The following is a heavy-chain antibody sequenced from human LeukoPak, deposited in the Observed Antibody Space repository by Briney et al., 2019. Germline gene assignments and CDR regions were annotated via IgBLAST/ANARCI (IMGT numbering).Heavy chain of an antibody. CDR2: ISGSGTST. CDR1: GFTFSNYA. D-gene: IGHD6-19*01. CDR3: ATPGQWPVYFDY. J-gene: IGHJ4*02. Sequence: QPEGSLRLSCAASGFTFSNYAMSWVRPAPGKGLERVSGISGSGTSTYYADSVKGRFTISRDNSKNTLYLQMNSLRADDTAVYYCATPGQWPVYFDYWGQGTLVTVSS. V-gene: IGHV3-23*01.